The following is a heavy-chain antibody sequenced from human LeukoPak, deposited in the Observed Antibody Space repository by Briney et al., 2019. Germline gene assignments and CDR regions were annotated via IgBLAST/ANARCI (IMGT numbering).Heavy chain of an antibody. J-gene: IGHJ3*02. CDR1: GFTFSSYS. V-gene: IGHV3-21*01. CDR2: ISSSSSYI. D-gene: IGHD3-22*01. Sequence: GGSLRLSFAASGFTFSSYSMNWVRQAPGKGLEWVSSISSSSSYIYYADSVKGRFTISRDNAKNSLYLQMNSLRAEDTAVYYCARDLSQIPYYYDSSGYYYAGAFDIWGQGTMVTVSS. CDR3: ARDLSQIPYYYDSSGYYYAGAFDI.